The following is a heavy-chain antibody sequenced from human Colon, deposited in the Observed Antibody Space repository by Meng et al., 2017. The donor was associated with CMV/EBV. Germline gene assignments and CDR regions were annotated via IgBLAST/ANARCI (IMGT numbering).Heavy chain of an antibody. CDR3: ARDDSAAGNAFDI. D-gene: IGHD4-23*01. Sequence: GESLKISCTASGFNFSGFEMNWVRQAPGKGLEWVSSISSNFDYRHYADSVKGRFTISRDNANNSLFLQMSNLRAEDTAVYYCARDDSAAGNAFDIWGQGTLVTSPQ. V-gene: IGHV3-21*01. J-gene: IGHJ4*02. CDR2: ISSNFDYR. CDR1: GFNFSGFE.